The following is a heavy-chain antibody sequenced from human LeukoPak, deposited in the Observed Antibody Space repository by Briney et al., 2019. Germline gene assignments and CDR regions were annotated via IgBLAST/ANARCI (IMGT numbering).Heavy chain of an antibody. V-gene: IGHV3-48*01. CDR2: ISSSSNNI. CDR1: GFTFSRYT. CDR3: ARWALYYNYYMDV. Sequence: GGSLRLSCAASGFTFSRYTMNWVRQAPGKGLEWVSYISSSSNNIYYADSVKGRFTISRDNAKNSLYLQMNSLRAEDTAVYYCARWALYYNYYMDVWGKGTTVTVSS. J-gene: IGHJ6*03. D-gene: IGHD3-10*01.